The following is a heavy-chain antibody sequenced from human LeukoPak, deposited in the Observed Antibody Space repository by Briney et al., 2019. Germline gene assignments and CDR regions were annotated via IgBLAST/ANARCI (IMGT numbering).Heavy chain of an antibody. CDR1: GYTFTGYW. CDR3: ARDPRGGSPPAPIFDS. CDR2: ISPSGGST. D-gene: IGHD3-3*01. Sequence: ASVKVSCKAFGYTFTGYWMHWVRQAPGQGPEWMGVISPSGGSTIYAQKFKGGVTLTRDMSTSTVYMELSSLRSEDTAVYYCARDPRGGSPPAPIFDSWGQGTLVTVSS. J-gene: IGHJ4*02. V-gene: IGHV1-46*01.